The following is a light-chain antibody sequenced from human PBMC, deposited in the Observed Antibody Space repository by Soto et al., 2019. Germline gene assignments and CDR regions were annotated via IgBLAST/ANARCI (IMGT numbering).Light chain of an antibody. CDR2: DAS. CDR1: QSVGRD. J-gene: IGKJ3*01. Sequence: EVVLTQSPATLSLSPGERATLSCRASQSVGRDFAWYQQKPGQIPRLLIYDASNRATGIPARFSGSGSGTDFTLIISSLEPEDFAVYYCQHRHNFGPGTKVEIK. CDR3: QHRHN. V-gene: IGKV3-11*01.